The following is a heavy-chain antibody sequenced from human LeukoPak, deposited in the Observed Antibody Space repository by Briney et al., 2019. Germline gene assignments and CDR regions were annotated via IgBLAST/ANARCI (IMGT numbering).Heavy chain of an antibody. Sequence: GASVKVSCKASGCTFTSHDINWVRQATGQGLEWMGWMNPNSGNTGYAQKFQGRVTMTRNTSISTAYMELSSLRSEDTAVYYCARRDGSSWDQEHYYMDVWGKGTTVTVSS. CDR1: GCTFTSHD. CDR2: MNPNSGNT. V-gene: IGHV1-8*01. D-gene: IGHD6-13*01. CDR3: ARRDGSSWDQEHYYMDV. J-gene: IGHJ6*03.